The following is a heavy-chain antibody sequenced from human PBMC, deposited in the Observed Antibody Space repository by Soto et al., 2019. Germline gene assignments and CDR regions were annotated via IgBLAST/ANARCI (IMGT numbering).Heavy chain of an antibody. CDR2: INSDGSST. V-gene: IGHV3-74*01. CDR1: GFTFSSYC. D-gene: IGHD6-6*01. J-gene: IGHJ6*02. Sequence: GGSLRLSCAASGFTFSSYCMHWVRQAPGKGLVWVSRINSDGSSTSYADSVKGRFTISRDNAKNTLYLQMNSLRAEDTAVYYCATQLVRGPYYYYYYGMDVWGQGTTVTVSS. CDR3: ATQLVRGPYYYYYYGMDV.